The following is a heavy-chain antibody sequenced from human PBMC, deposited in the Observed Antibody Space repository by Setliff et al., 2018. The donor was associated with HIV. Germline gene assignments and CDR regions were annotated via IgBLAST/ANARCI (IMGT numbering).Heavy chain of an antibody. Sequence: TGESLKISCKGSGYSFANYWIAWVRQVPGKGLEWMGIIYPTDSDTRYSPSFQGQVTISADTSISTAYLQWSSLKASDTAVYYCSRASDPSHRMPPTNYYYYMDVWGKGTKVTVSS. CDR2: IYPTDSDT. D-gene: IGHD2-2*01. J-gene: IGHJ6*03. V-gene: IGHV5-51*01. CDR1: GYSFANYW. CDR3: SRASDPSHRMPPTNYYYYMDV.